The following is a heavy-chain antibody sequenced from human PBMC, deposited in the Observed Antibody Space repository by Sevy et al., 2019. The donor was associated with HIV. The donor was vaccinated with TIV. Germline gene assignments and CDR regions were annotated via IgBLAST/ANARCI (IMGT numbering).Heavy chain of an antibody. J-gene: IGHJ3*02. Sequence: ASVKVSCKASGFTFTSSAVQWVRQARGQRLEWIGWIVVGSGNTNYAQKFQERVTITRDMSTSTAYMELSSLRSEDTAVYYCAARSRYYYDSSGYYDAFDIWGQGTMVTVSS. CDR2: IVVGSGNT. V-gene: IGHV1-58*01. CDR1: GFTFTSSA. D-gene: IGHD3-22*01. CDR3: AARSRYYYDSSGYYDAFDI.